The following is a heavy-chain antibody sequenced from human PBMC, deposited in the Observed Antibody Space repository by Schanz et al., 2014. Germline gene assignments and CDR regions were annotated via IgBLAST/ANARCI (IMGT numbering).Heavy chain of an antibody. Sequence: EVQLVESGGGLVKPGGSLRLSCAASGFTSSTYSMNWVRQAPGKGLEWVSSISSSSSYIYYADSVKGRFTISRDNSKNTLYLQMNSLRAEDTAVYYCAKDYYDSSGYYFFDYWGQGALVTVSS. V-gene: IGHV3-21*04. D-gene: IGHD3-22*01. J-gene: IGHJ4*02. CDR2: ISSSSSYI. CDR3: AKDYYDSSGYYFFDY. CDR1: GFTSSTYS.